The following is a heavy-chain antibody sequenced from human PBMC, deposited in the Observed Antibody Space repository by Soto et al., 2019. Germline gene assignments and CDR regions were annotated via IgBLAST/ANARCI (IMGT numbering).Heavy chain of an antibody. J-gene: IGHJ6*01. CDR3: AVAMCREILICESSGMHV. V-gene: IGHV1-69*01. CDR2: IIPNFDTP. Sequence: QVHLVQSGAEVKKPGSSVKVSCKTSGGSFNNYAVSWVRQAPGQGLEWMGGIIPNFDTPNYAQKFQDRVTSIADETTGTVSMELRSLRSNGTAVYYCAVAMCREILICESSGMHVWGQGAPGIVSS. D-gene: IGHD2-2*01. CDR1: GGSFNNYA.